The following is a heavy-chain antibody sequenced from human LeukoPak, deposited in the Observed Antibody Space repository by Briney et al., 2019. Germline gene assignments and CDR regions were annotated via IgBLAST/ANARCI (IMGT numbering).Heavy chain of an antibody. D-gene: IGHD5-12*01. J-gene: IGHJ4*02. CDR3: ARAVDIVATSLLYFDY. V-gene: IGHV4-61*08. CDR1: GGSISSGDYY. CDR2: IYYSGST. Sequence: PSQTLSLTCTVSGGSISSGDYYWSWIRQPPGKGLEWIGYIYYSGSTNYNPSLKSRVTISVDTSKNQFSLKLSSVTAADTAVYYCARAVDIVATSLLYFDYWGQGTLVTVSS.